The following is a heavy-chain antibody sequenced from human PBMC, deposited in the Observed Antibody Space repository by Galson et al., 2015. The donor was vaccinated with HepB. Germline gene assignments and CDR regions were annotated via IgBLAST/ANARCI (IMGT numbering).Heavy chain of an antibody. CDR2: ITGSGGGT. Sequence: SLRLSCATSGFTFTSYAMGWVRQAPGKGLEWVSSITGSGGGTLYTDAVRGRFTISRDNSKNTVYLQMNSLRAEDTALYYCAKEDSHYIVGDTGYWGQGTLVTVSS. CDR1: GFTFTSYA. CDR3: AKEDSHYIVGDTGY. J-gene: IGHJ4*02. V-gene: IGHV3-23*01. D-gene: IGHD3-3*02.